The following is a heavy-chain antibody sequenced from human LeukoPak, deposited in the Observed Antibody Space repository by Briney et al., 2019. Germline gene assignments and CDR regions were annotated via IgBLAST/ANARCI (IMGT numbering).Heavy chain of an antibody. Sequence: SETLSLTCTVSGGSISSYYWSWIRQPPGKGLEWIGYIYYSGSTNYNPSLKSRVTISVDTSKNQFSLKLSSVTAADTAVYYCARVGVQVRPYDSNPLDFDYWGQGILVTVSS. CDR3: ARVGVQVRPYDSNPLDFDY. D-gene: IGHD3-22*01. J-gene: IGHJ4*02. V-gene: IGHV4-59*12. CDR2: IYYSGST. CDR1: GGSISSYY.